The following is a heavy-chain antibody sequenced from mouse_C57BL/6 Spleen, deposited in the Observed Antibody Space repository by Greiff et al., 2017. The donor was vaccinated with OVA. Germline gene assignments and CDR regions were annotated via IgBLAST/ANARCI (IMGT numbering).Heavy chain of an antibody. J-gene: IGHJ1*03. V-gene: IGHV6-6*01. CDR3: TRVYDYDGWYFDV. Sequence: EVQRVESGGGLVQPGGSMKLSCAASGFTFSDAWMDWVRQSPEKGLEWVAEIRNKANNHATYYAESVKGRFTISRDDSKSSVYLQMNSLRAEDTGIYYCTRVYDYDGWYFDVWGTGTTVTVSS. CDR2: IRNKANNHAT. D-gene: IGHD2-4*01. CDR1: GFTFSDAW.